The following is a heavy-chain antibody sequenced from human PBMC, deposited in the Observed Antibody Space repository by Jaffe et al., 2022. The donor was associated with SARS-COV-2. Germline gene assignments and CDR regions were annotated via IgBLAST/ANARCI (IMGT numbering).Heavy chain of an antibody. CDR3: ARSPFSYYSFDV. CDR2: IFHRGDT. D-gene: IGHD3-10*01. Sequence: QVQLQESGPGLVKPSGTLSLTCAVFGVSIRSDNWWSWVRQSPEKGLEWIGEIFHRGDTNYNPSLRSRVTISTDMSANYLSLQLTSVTAADTAVYYCARSPFSYYSFDVWGQGTTVTVS. J-gene: IGHJ6*02. CDR1: GVSIRSDNW. V-gene: IGHV4-4*02.